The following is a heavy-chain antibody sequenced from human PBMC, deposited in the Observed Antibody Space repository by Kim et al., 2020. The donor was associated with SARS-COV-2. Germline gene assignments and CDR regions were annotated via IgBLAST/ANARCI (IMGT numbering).Heavy chain of an antibody. CDR1: GFTFSSYG. CDR3: ARDLKNYGDYPSL. J-gene: IGHJ1*01. CDR2: IWYDGSNK. D-gene: IGHD4-17*01. Sequence: GGSLRLSCAASGFTFSSYGMHWVRQAPGKGLEWVAVIWYDGSNKYYADSVKGRFTISRDNSKNTLYLQMNSLRAEDTAVYYCARDLKNYGDYPSLWGQGTLVTVSS. V-gene: IGHV3-33*08.